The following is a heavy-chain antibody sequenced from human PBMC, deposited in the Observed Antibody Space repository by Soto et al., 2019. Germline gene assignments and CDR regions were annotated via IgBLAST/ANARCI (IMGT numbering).Heavy chain of an antibody. J-gene: IGHJ4*02. CDR2: ISYDGSNK. Sequence: GGSLRLSCAASGFTFSSYAMHWVRQAPGKGLEWVAVISYDGSNKYYADSVKGRFTISRDNSKNTLYLQMNSLRAEDTAVYYCARDLSSSWYRGPVDYWGQGTLVTVSS. D-gene: IGHD6-13*01. CDR3: ARDLSSSWYRGPVDY. CDR1: GFTFSSYA. V-gene: IGHV3-30-3*01.